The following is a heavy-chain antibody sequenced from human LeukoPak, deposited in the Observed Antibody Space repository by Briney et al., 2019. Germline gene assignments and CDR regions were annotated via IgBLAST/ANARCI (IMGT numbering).Heavy chain of an antibody. CDR3: AREYCSSTSCYNWFDP. J-gene: IGHJ5*02. V-gene: IGHV4-30-4*01. Sequence: SETLSLTCTVSGGSISSGDYYWSWIRQPPGKGLDGIGYIYYSGSTYYNPSLKSRVTISVDTSKNQFSLKLSSVTAADTAVYYCAREYCSSTSCYNWFDPWGQGTLVTVSS. CDR2: IYYSGST. D-gene: IGHD2-2*01. CDR1: GGSISSGDYY.